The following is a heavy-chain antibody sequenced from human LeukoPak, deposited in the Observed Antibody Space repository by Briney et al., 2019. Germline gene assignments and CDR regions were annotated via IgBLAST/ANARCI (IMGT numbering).Heavy chain of an antibody. D-gene: IGHD3-10*01. CDR1: GYTFTGYY. V-gene: IGHV1-2*02. J-gene: IGHJ4*02. CDR3: ARVSLRYGSRSLYY. Sequence: GSSVKVSCKASGYTFTGYYMHSVRQAPGQGLEWMGCINPNSGGTNYAQKFQGRVTITRDRAISTAYMELSRLRSDDTAVYYCARVSLRYGSRSLYYWGQGTLVTVSS. CDR2: INPNSGGT.